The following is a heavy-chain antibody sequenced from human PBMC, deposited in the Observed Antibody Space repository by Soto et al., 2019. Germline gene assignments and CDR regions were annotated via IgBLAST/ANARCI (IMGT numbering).Heavy chain of an antibody. J-gene: IGHJ6*02. CDR2: IIPLFGTT. Sequence: QVQVVQSGVEVRRPGSSVKVSCKASGDTFKNCVISWVRQAPGQGLEWMGGIIPLFGTTDFAQRFQGRLTITTDESTTTAYMELSRLSSEDTATYYCAAELGFGQLSVDWGQGTTVIVSS. CDR3: AAELGFGQLSVD. D-gene: IGHD3-10*01. V-gene: IGHV1-69*01. CDR1: GDTFKNCV.